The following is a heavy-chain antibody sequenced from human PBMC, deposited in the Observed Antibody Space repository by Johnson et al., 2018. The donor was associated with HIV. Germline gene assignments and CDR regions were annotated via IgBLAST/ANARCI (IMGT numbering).Heavy chain of an antibody. CDR3: ARTPSLPGAFDI. CDR2: IYSGGST. D-gene: IGHD1-14*01. J-gene: IGHJ3*02. Sequence: QVQLVESGGGVVLPGWSLRLSCEASGFTFSSYGMHWVRQAPGKGLEWVSVIYSGGSTYYADSVKGRFTISRDNSKNTLYLQMNSLRAEDTAVYYCARTPSLPGAFDIWGQGTMVTVSS. V-gene: IGHV3-NL1*01. CDR1: GFTFSSYG.